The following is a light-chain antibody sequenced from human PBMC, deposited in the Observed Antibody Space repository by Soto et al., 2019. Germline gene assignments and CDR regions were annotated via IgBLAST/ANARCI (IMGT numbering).Light chain of an antibody. Sequence: EIVLTQSPATLSLSPGERATLSCRASQSVSSYLAWYQQKPGRAPSLLIYDASNRATGIPARFSGSGSGTDFTLTISSLEPEDFAVYYCQQRSNWPPMYTFGQGTTVDIK. CDR3: QQRSNWPPMYT. J-gene: IGKJ2*01. CDR1: QSVSSY. V-gene: IGKV3-11*01. CDR2: DAS.